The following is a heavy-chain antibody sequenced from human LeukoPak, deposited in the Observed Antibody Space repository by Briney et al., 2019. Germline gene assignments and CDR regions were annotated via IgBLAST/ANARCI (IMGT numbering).Heavy chain of an antibody. CDR1: GASISSYY. D-gene: IGHD2-2*01. Sequence: PSETLSLTCAVSGASISSYYWSWIRQPPGKGLEWIGYIYYSGSTNYNPSLKSRVTISVDTSKNRFSLKLSSVTAADTAVYYCARADIVVVPAGPADAFDIWGQGTMVTVSS. CDR2: IYYSGST. CDR3: ARADIVVVPAGPADAFDI. J-gene: IGHJ3*02. V-gene: IGHV4-59*01.